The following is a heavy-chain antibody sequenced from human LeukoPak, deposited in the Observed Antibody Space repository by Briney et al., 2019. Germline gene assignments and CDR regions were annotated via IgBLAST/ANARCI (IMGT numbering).Heavy chain of an antibody. D-gene: IGHD3-9*01. Sequence: ALRLSCAASGFPFDDFALDWVRQAPGKGLEWVSGISWNSGSIGYADSVKGRLTISRDNAKNSLYLQMSSLRAEDTALYYCAKDAGDILTGYYDPWGEGALVTVSS. CDR3: AKDAGDILTGYYDP. CDR1: GFPFDDFA. V-gene: IGHV3-9*01. J-gene: IGHJ5*02. CDR2: ISWNSGSI.